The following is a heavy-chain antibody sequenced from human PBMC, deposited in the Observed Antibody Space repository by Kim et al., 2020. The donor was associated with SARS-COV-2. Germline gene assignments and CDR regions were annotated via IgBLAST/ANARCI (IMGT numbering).Heavy chain of an antibody. CDR1: GGSINTNNYY. J-gene: IGHJ6*03. V-gene: IGHV4-39*01. D-gene: IGHD6-6*01. Sequence: SETLSLTCTVSGGSINTNNYYWGWIRQPPGKGLEWIGSIIYSGGTYYKSSLKSRLTISVDTSKNQFSLKLSSVTAADTAVYYCVVYSSSSWGDTSYYYMDVWGKGTTVTVS. CDR3: VVYSSSSWGDTSYYYMDV. CDR2: IIYSGGT.